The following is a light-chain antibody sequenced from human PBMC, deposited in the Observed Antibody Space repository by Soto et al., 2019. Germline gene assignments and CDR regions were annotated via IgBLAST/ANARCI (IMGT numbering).Light chain of an antibody. Sequence: QAVVTQEPSLTVSPGGTVTLTCASSAGAVTSASYANWFQQKPGQAPRALIYSTNNRHSWTPARFSGSLLGGKAVLTLSAVQPEDEAEYYCLLYSGDGQGFGGGTKVTVL. CDR2: STN. CDR1: AGAVTSASY. J-gene: IGLJ2*01. V-gene: IGLV7-43*01. CDR3: LLYSGDGQG.